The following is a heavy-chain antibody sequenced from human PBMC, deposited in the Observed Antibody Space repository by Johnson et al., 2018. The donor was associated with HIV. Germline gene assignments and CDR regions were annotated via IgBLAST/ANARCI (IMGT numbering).Heavy chain of an antibody. J-gene: IGHJ3*02. CDR1: GFTFSSYA. V-gene: IGHV3-23*01. CDR2: ISGSGGST. Sequence: VQVLESGGGVVQPGRSLRLSCAASGFTFSSYAMSWVRQAPGKGLEWVSAISGSGGSTYYADSVKGRFTISRDNSKNTLYLQMNSLRAEDTAVYYCAKCVSVVVPKIWGQGTMVTVSS. CDR3: AKCVSVVVPKI. D-gene: IGHD3-22*01.